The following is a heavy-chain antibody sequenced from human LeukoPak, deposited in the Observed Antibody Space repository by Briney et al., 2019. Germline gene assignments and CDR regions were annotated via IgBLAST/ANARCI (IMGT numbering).Heavy chain of an antibody. V-gene: IGHV5-51*01. CDR3: ARAEQYDSSCYCRLLYFGR. D-gene: IGHD3-22*01. J-gene: IGHJ6*02. CDR2: IYPGDSDT. Sequence: GESLKISCKGSGYSFTSYWIGWVSQMPRKGLEWMGIIYPGDSDTRYSPSFQGQVTISADKSISTAYLQWSSLKASDTAMYYCARAEQYDSSCYCRLLYFGRWGPGATVT. CDR1: GYSFTSYW.